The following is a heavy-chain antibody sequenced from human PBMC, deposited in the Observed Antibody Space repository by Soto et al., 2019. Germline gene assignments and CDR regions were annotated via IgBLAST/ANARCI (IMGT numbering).Heavy chain of an antibody. CDR2: INPSGGST. D-gene: IGHD2-2*01. CDR1: GYTFTSYY. Sequence: GASVKVSRKASGYTFTSYYMHWVRQAPGQGLEWMGIINPSGGSTSYAQKFQGRVTMTRDTSTSTVYMELSSLRSEDTAVYYCASDCSSTSCLRSGGYYYYYGMDVWGQGTTVTVSS. V-gene: IGHV1-46*01. CDR3: ASDCSSTSCLRSGGYYYYYGMDV. J-gene: IGHJ6*02.